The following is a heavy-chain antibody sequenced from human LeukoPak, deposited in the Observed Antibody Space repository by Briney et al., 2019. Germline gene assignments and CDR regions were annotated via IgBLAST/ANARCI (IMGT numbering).Heavy chain of an antibody. J-gene: IGHJ4*02. V-gene: IGHV1-24*01. Sequence: PGASVKVSCKVSGYTLTELSMHWVRPAPGEGRESMGGFDPEDGETIYAQKCQGRVTMTEDTSTDTAYMELSSLRSDDTAVYYCATRQHMVRGVILGYWGQGTLVTVSS. CDR1: GYTLTELS. CDR2: FDPEDGET. D-gene: IGHD3-10*01. CDR3: ATRQHMVRGVILGY.